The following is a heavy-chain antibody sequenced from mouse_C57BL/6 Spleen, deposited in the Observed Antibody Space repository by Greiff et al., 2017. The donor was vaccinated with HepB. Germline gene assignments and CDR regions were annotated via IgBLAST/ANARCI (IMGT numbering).Heavy chain of an antibody. D-gene: IGHD2-4*01. V-gene: IGHV1-53*01. Sequence: QVQLQQPGTELVKPGASVKLSCKASGYTFTSYWMPWVKQRPGQGLEWIGNINPSNGGTNYNEKFKSKATLTVDKSSSTAYMQLSSLTSEDSAVYYCARIHYDYVYYFDYWGQGTTLTVSS. CDR1: GYTFTSYW. CDR2: INPSNGGT. J-gene: IGHJ2*01. CDR3: ARIHYDYVYYFDY.